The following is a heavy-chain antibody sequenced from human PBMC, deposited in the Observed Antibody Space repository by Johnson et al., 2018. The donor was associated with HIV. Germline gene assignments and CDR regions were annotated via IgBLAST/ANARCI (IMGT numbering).Heavy chain of an antibody. CDR2: IWFDGNNK. CDR3: VKDARTRWGLEPDAFDI. Sequence: QVQLVESGGGVVQPGRSLRLSCAASGFSFSRYGMHWVRQAPGKGLQWVAVIWFDGNNKYYTESVKGRFTISRDNSKNTLYLQMNSLRPEDTAVYYCVKDARTRWGLEPDAFDIWGQGTMVTVSS. J-gene: IGHJ3*02. CDR1: GFSFSRYG. V-gene: IGHV3-33*06. D-gene: IGHD1-26*01.